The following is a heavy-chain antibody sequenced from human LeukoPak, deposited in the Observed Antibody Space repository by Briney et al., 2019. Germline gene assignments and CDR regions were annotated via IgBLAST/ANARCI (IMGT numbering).Heavy chain of an antibody. V-gene: IGHV3-49*03. CDR2: IRSKAYGGTT. D-gene: IGHD3-22*01. J-gene: IGHJ4*02. CDR1: GFTFGDYA. CDR3: TRGPRYYYDSSGYSYYFDY. Sequence: GGSLRLSCTASGFTFGDYAMSWFRQAPGKGLEWVGFIRSKAYGGTTEYAASVKGRFTISRDDSKSIAYLQMNSLKTEDTAVYYCTRGPRYYYDSSGYSYYFDYWGQGTLVTVPS.